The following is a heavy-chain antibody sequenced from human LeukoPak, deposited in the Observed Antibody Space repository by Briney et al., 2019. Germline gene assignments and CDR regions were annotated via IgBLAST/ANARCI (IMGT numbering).Heavy chain of an antibody. CDR1: GFIFSSFT. J-gene: IGHJ4*02. V-gene: IGHV3-21*01. CDR3: ARGSRIVGAPPDY. Sequence: GGSLRLSCAASGFIFSSFTMNWVRQAPGKGLEWVSSISSSSSYIYSGDSVQGRFTISRDNAKNSLYLQMNSLRAEDTAVYYCARGSRIVGAPPDYWGQGILATVSS. D-gene: IGHD1-26*01. CDR2: ISSSSSYI.